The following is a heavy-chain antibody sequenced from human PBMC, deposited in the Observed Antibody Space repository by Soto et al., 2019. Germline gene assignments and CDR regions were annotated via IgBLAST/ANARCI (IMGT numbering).Heavy chain of an antibody. CDR1: GGSISSGCYY. V-gene: IGHV4-31*03. CDR3: ARSFGPGGYSGYVRYFDY. Sequence: SETLSLTCTVSGGSISSGCYYWSWIRQHPGKGLEWIGYIYYSGSTYYNPSLKSRVTISVDTSKNQFSLKLSSVTAADTAVYYCARSFGPGGYSGYVRYFDYWGQGTLVTVSS. J-gene: IGHJ4*02. D-gene: IGHD5-12*01. CDR2: IYYSGST.